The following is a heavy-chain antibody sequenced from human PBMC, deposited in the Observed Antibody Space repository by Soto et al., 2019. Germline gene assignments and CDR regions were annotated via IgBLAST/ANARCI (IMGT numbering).Heavy chain of an antibody. CDR2: ISGSGAIT. Sequence: EVQLLESGGGLVQPGGSLRLSCVASGFTFKNYDMRWVRQAPGKGLEWVSGISGSGAITYYADSVRGRFTISRDNSKNTLYLQLNSLGAEDTAIYYCAKDRQFRSYYESAGHHNNWGQGTLVTVSS. J-gene: IGHJ4*02. V-gene: IGHV3-23*01. CDR3: AKDRQFRSYYESAGHHNN. CDR1: GFTFKNYD. D-gene: IGHD3-10*01.